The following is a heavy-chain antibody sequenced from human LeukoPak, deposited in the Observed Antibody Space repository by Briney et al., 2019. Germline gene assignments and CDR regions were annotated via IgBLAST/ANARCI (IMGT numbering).Heavy chain of an antibody. CDR2: ISAYNGNT. V-gene: IGHV1-18*01. CDR1: GYTFTSYG. Sequence: ASVTLSCKASGYTFTSYGISWVRQAPRPPLEWMGWISAYNGNTNYAQKLHGRVTMTTDTSTSTAYMELRSLRSDDTAVYYCARDRGSYREGGNNWFDPWGQGTLVTVSS. J-gene: IGHJ5*02. CDR3: ARDRGSYREGGNNWFDP. D-gene: IGHD1-26*01.